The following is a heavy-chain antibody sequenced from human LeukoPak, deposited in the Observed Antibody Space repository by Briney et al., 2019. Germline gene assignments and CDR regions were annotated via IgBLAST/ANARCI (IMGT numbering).Heavy chain of an antibody. CDR3: ARETRLYFDL. Sequence: PSETLSLTCTVSGGSISSYYWSWIRQPPGKGLEWIGYIYYSGSTNYNPSLKSRVTISVDTSKNQFSLKLSSVTAADTAVYYCARETRLYFDLWGRGTLVTVSS. J-gene: IGHJ2*01. CDR1: GGSISSYY. CDR2: IYYSGST. V-gene: IGHV4-59*01.